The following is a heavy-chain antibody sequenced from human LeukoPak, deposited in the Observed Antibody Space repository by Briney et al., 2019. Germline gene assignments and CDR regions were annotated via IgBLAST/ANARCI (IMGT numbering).Heavy chain of an antibody. CDR3: ASGEYSYGFDY. CDR2: IYHNGNT. CDR1: GGSISSYY. J-gene: IGHJ4*02. Sequence: SETLSLTCTVSGGSISSYYWSWIRQPPGKGLEWIGYIYHNGNTYYSPSLKSRVTISVDRSKNQLSLKLSSVTAADTAMYYCASGEYSYGFDYWGQGTLVTVSS. D-gene: IGHD5-18*01. V-gene: IGHV4-59*12.